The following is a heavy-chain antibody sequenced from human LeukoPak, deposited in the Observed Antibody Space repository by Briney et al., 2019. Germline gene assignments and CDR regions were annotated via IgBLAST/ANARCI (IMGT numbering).Heavy chain of an antibody. D-gene: IGHD3-16*02. CDR2: IYYSGST. CDR1: GGSISSSSYY. V-gene: IGHV4-39*01. J-gene: IGHJ4*02. Sequence: SETLSLTCTVSGGSISSSSYYWGWIRQPPGKGLEWIGSIYYSGSTYYNPSLKSRVTISVDTSKNQFSLKLSSVTAADTAVYYCARFRSAERYDYVWGSYRYLCDYWGQGTLVTVSS. CDR3: ARFRSAERYDYVWGSYRYLCDY.